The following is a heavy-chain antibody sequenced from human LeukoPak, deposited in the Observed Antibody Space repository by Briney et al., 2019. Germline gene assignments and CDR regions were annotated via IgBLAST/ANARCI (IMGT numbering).Heavy chain of an antibody. V-gene: IGHV3-30*18. Sequence: PGGSLRLSCAASGFTFSSYGMHWVRQAPGQGLEWVAVISYDGSSKYYEDSVKGRFTIFRDNSNNTLYLQMSSLRAEDTAVYYCAKGWAHDYDDLDYWGQGTLVTVSS. CDR3: AKGWAHDYDDLDY. J-gene: IGHJ4*02. CDR2: ISYDGSSK. CDR1: GFTFSSYG. D-gene: IGHD4-17*01.